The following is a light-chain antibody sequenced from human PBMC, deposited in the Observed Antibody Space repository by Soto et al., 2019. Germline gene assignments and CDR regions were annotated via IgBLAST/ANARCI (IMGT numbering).Light chain of an antibody. CDR1: QRISSW. CDR3: QQYNSYWT. CDR2: KAS. Sequence: DIQMTQSPSTRSASVGDRVTITCRASQRISSWLAWYQQKPGKAPKLLIYKASSLESGVPSRFSGSGSGTEFTLTISSLKPDDFATYYCQQYNSYWTFGQGTKVEIK. V-gene: IGKV1-5*03. J-gene: IGKJ1*01.